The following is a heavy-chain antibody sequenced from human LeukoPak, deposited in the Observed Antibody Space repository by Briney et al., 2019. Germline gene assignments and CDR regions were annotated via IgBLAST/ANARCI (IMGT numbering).Heavy chain of an antibody. CDR2: IYPGDSNP. J-gene: IGHJ3*01. D-gene: IGHD1-26*01. CDR1: GYSFTSYC. Sequence: PGESLKISCKVSGYSFTSYCTGWVRQMPGKGLEWMGIIYPGDSNPTYSPSFQGQVTISVDKSINTAYLQWSSLQASDTAMYYCGMSGDRVPLQDDVFDVWGQGTMVTVST. V-gene: IGHV5-51*01. CDR3: GMSGDRVPLQDDVFDV.